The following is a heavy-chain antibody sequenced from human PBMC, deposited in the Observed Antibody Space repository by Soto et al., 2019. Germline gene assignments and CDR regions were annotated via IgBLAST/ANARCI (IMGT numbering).Heavy chain of an antibody. Sequence: GGSLRLSCAASGFTFDDYTMHWVRQAPGKGLEWVSLISWDGGSTYYADSVKGRFTISRDNSKNSLYLQMNSLRTEDTALYYCAKARLWGGDGYNSYYYNAMDVWGQGTTVTVSS. J-gene: IGHJ6*02. CDR1: GFTFDDYT. CDR2: ISWDGGST. CDR3: AKARLWGGDGYNSYYYNAMDV. D-gene: IGHD3-16*01. V-gene: IGHV3-43*01.